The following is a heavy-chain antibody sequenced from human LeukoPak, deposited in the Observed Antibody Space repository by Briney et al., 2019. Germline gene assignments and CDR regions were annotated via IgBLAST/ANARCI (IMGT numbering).Heavy chain of an antibody. CDR3: ARGPYYDFWSGYPFFDY. Sequence: SETLSLTCTVSGVSISSGNYYWYWIRQPAGKGLEWIGRIYTSGSTNYNPSLKSRVTMSVDTSKNQFSLKLSSVTAADTAVYYCARGPYYDFWSGYPFFDYWGQGTLVTVSS. CDR1: GVSISSGNYY. D-gene: IGHD3-3*01. V-gene: IGHV4-61*02. CDR2: IYTSGST. J-gene: IGHJ4*02.